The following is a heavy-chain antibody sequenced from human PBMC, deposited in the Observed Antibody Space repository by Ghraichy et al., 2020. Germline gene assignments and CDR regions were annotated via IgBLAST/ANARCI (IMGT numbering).Heavy chain of an antibody. D-gene: IGHD3-22*01. CDR3: SRHHISDYQGVDY. CDR1: GYTFSNYY. J-gene: IGHJ4*02. CDR2: IYPNGDTT. V-gene: IGHV1-46*01. Sequence: ASVKVSCKASGYTFSNYYMHWVRQAPGQGLEWMGIIYPNGDTTAYAQKFQDRVTMTRDTSTSTVYLELSSLRSEDTAVYYCSRHHISDYQGVDYWGQGTRVTVSS.